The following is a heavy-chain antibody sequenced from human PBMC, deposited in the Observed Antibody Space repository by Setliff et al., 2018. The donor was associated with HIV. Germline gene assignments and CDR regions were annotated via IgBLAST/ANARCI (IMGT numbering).Heavy chain of an antibody. J-gene: IGHJ4*02. Sequence: SETLSLTCTVSGDSISSGSYYWSWIRQPAGEGLEWTGQIHTTGSITYNPSLRSRVTISLDTSKNQVSLSLASVTAADTAVYYCARDGGGSGWSLGEFDFWGQGTLVTVSS. CDR1: GDSISSGSYY. CDR2: IHTTGSI. V-gene: IGHV4-61*09. CDR3: ARDGGGSGWSLGEFDF. D-gene: IGHD6-19*01.